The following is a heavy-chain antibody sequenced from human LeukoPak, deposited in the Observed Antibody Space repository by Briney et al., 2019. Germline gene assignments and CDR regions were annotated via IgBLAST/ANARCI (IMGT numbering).Heavy chain of an antibody. CDR1: GYSFTTYW. Sequence: GESLKISCKGSGYSFTTYWIGWVRQMPGKGLEWMGIIYPGDSDTRYSPPFQGQVTISADKTISTAYLQWSSLKASDTAMYYCARARYCGGGSCYAEYWGQGTLVTVSS. J-gene: IGHJ4*02. CDR3: ARARYCGGGSCYAEY. V-gene: IGHV5-51*01. D-gene: IGHD2-15*01. CDR2: IYPGDSDT.